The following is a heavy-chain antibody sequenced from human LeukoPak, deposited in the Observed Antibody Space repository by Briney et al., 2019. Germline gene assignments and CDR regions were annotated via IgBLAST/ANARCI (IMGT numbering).Heavy chain of an antibody. J-gene: IGHJ6*03. V-gene: IGHV4-59*01. CDR3: ARASPNYTGGYYGSTYYYYMDV. CDR1: GGSISIYY. CDR2: IYYSGST. Sequence: PSETLSLTCTVSGGSISIYYWSWIRQPPGKGLDWIGYIYYSGSTNYNPSLKSRVTISVDTSKNQFSLKLSSVTAADTAVYYCARASPNYTGGYYGSTYYYYMDVWGKGTTVTVSS. D-gene: IGHD3-22*01.